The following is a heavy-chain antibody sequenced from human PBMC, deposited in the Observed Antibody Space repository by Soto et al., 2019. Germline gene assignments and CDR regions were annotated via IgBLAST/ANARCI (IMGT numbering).Heavy chain of an antibody. Sequence: QVQLVQSGAEVKKPGSSVKVSCKASGDTFVNFAITWVRQAPGQGLEWMGGIMPMLDSATYAEKFQDRVTITADESTSTAYMEVSSLRSEDTAVYYCASTYHYDSGGKTYFYYGMDVWGQGTTVTVSS. D-gene: IGHD3-22*01. V-gene: IGHV1-69*12. CDR3: ASTYHYDSGGKTYFYYGMDV. CDR1: GDTFVNFA. CDR2: IMPMLDSA. J-gene: IGHJ6*02.